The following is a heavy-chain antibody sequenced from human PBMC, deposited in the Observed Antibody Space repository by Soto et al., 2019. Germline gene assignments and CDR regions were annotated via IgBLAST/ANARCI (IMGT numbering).Heavy chain of an antibody. CDR2: IYSSGGT. D-gene: IGHD6-13*01. J-gene: IGHJ4*02. V-gene: IGHV3-53*01. Sequence: DVQLEESGGGLIQPGGSLRLSCAVSGFTVSNNYMTWVRQAPGKGLEWVSLIYSSGGTKYADSVRGRFTISRDNSKNTLYLQMNSLKVEDTAVYYFARDPPGIAASGSYNWGQGTLVTVSS. CDR1: GFTVSNNY. CDR3: ARDPPGIAASGSYN.